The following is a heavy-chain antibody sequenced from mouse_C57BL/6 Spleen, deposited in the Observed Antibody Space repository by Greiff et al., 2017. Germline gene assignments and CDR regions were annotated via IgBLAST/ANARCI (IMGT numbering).Heavy chain of an antibody. Sequence: EVMLVESGGGLVKPGGSLKLSCAASGFTFSDYGMHWVRQAPEKGLEWVAYISSGSSTIYYADTVKGRFTISRDNAKNTLFLQMTSLRSEDTAMYYCARTSGLAYWGQGTLVTVSA. CDR1: GFTFSDYG. V-gene: IGHV5-17*01. CDR3: ARTSGLAY. D-gene: IGHD3-2*02. J-gene: IGHJ3*01. CDR2: ISSGSSTI.